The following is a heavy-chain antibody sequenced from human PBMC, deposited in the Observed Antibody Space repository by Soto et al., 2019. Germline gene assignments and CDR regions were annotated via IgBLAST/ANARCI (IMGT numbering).Heavy chain of an antibody. V-gene: IGHV4-39*01. J-gene: IGHJ4*02. Sequence: PSETLSLTCSVSGGSVSYNSYYWGWIRQPPGKGLEWVGGIFYTGTTYYNPSLKDRLSISVYTSKNSFSLNLTSVTAADTAVYFCARLVVVAPVANVWGQGALVTVSS. CDR2: IFYTGTT. CDR3: ARLVVVAPVANV. CDR1: GGSVSYNSYY. D-gene: IGHD2-21*01.